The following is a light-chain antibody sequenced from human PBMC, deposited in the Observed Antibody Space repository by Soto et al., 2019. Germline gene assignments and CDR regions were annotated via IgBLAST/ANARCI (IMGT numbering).Light chain of an antibody. CDR2: GAS. CDR1: QSVSSNY. J-gene: IGKJ1*01. CDR3: QQYGSSPRT. V-gene: IGKV3-20*01. Sequence: EIVLTQCPGTLSLSPGERATLSCRASQSVSSNYLAWYQQKPGQAPRLLIYGASSRATGIPDRFSGSGSGTDFTLTISRLEPEDFAVYYCQQYGSSPRTFGQGTKVEIK.